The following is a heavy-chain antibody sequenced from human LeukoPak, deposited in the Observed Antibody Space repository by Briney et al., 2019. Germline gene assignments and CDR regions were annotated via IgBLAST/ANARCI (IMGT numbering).Heavy chain of an antibody. J-gene: IGHJ4*02. CDR2: IIGSGGST. CDR3: ARDTFGYCSGGSCYYFDY. V-gene: IGHV3-23*01. D-gene: IGHD2-15*01. CDR1: GFTFSSYA. Sequence: PGGSLRLSCAASGFTFSSYAMSWVRQAPGKGLEWVSGIIGSGGSTYCADSVKGRFTISRDNAKNSLYLQMSSLRAEDTAVYYCARDTFGYCSGGSCYYFDYWGQGTLVTVSS.